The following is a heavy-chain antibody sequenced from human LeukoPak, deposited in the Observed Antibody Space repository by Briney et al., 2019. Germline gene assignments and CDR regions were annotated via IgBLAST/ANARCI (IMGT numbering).Heavy chain of an antibody. D-gene: IGHD3-10*01. J-gene: IGHJ4*02. V-gene: IGHV6-1*01. CDR1: GDSVSSNSAA. CDR3: ARMGYYYGSGSYAAPIDY. Sequence: SQTLSLTCALSGDSVSSNSAAWNWIRQSPSRGLEWLGRTYYRSKWYNDYAVSVKSRITINPDTSKNQFSLQLNSVTPEDTAVYYCARMGYYYGSGSYAAPIDYWGQGTLVTVSS. CDR2: TYYRSKWYN.